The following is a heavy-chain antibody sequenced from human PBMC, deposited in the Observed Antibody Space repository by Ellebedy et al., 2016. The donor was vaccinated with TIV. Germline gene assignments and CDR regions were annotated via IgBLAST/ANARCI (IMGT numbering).Heavy chain of an antibody. Sequence: LRLXXTVSGASITHPNHFWTWIRQLPGTGLEWIGYTYYSGSASYNPSLKDRVSISVDTSKSQFSLSLTSVTAADTAVYYCARDLIPAAMDMDVWGQGTTVSVSS. J-gene: IGHJ6*02. D-gene: IGHD2-2*01. CDR2: TYYSGSA. CDR3: ARDLIPAAMDMDV. V-gene: IGHV4-31*03. CDR1: GASITHPNHF.